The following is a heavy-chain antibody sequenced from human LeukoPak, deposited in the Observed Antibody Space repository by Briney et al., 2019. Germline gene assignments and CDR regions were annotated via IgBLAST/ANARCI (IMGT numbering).Heavy chain of an antibody. CDR2: IIPILGIA. V-gene: IGHV1-69*04. D-gene: IGHD1-26*01. CDR3: ARGGVGAMGGYYYYGMDV. Sequence: GASVKVSCKASGGTFSSYAISWVRQAPGQGLEWMGRIIPILGIANYAQKFQGRVTITADKSTSTAYMELSSLRSEDTAVYYCARGGVGAMGGYYYYGMDVWGQGTTVTVSS. CDR1: GGTFSSYA. J-gene: IGHJ6*02.